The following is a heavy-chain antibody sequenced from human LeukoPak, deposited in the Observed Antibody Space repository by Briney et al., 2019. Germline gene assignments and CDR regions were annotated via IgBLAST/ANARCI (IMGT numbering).Heavy chain of an antibody. V-gene: IGHV4-61*02. CDR3: ARRVGRYFGERAYYYNYMDV. D-gene: IGHD3-10*01. CDR2: IYTSGST. Sequence: SQTLSLTCTVSGGSISSGSYYWSWIRQPAGKGLEWIGRIYTSGSTNYNPSLKCRVTISVDTSKNQFSLKLSSVTAADTAVYYCARRVGRYFGERAYYYNYMDVWGKGTTVTISS. J-gene: IGHJ6*03. CDR1: GGSISSGSYY.